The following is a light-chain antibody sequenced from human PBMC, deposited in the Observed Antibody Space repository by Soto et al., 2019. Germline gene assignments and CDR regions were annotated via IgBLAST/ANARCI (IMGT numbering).Light chain of an antibody. CDR1: SGHSSYV. Sequence: QLVLTQSPSASAPLGASVKLTCTLSSGHSSYVIAWHQQQPEKGPRFLMKLNSDGSHNKGDGIPDRFSGSSSGAERYLTISSLQSEDEADYYCQTWGTGIVVFGGGTKLTVL. CDR2: LNSDGSH. J-gene: IGLJ3*02. CDR3: QTWGTGIVV. V-gene: IGLV4-69*01.